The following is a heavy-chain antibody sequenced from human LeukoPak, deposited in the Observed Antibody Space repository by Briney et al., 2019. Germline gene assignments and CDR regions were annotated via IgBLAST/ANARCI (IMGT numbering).Heavy chain of an antibody. V-gene: IGHV4-30-2*01. Sequence: ASETLSLTCAVSGGSISSGGYSWSWIRQPPGKGLEWIGYIYHSGSTYYNPSLKSRVTISVDRSKNQFSLKLSSVTAADTAVYYCARGAGGVVAATGMWFDPWGQGTLVTVSS. J-gene: IGHJ5*02. D-gene: IGHD2-15*01. CDR2: IYHSGST. CDR3: ARGAGGVVAATGMWFDP. CDR1: GGSISSGGYS.